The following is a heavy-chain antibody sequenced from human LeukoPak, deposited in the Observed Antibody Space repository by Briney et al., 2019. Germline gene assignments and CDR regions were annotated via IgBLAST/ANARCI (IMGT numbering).Heavy chain of an antibody. J-gene: IGHJ4*02. CDR1: GGSFSSYY. CDR3: ASVPRGYSYGFFFY. V-gene: IGHV4-4*07. Sequence: SETLSLTCTVSGGSFSSYYWSWIRQPAGKGLEWIGRIYTSGSTNYNPSLKSRVTMSVDTSKNQFSLKLSSVTAADTAVYYCASVPRGYSYGFFFYWGQGTLVTVSS. D-gene: IGHD5-18*01. CDR2: IYTSGST.